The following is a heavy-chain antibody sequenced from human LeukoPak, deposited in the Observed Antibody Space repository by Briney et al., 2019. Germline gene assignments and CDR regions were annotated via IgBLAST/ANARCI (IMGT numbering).Heavy chain of an antibody. CDR1: GFSFSGYY. V-gene: IGHV3-11*06. CDR2: ISSSSTST. J-gene: IGHJ5*02. Sequence: PGGSLRLSCAASGFSFSGYYMNWIGQAPGKGLEWVSYISSSSTSTNYADSVKGRFTISRDNAKNSLSLQMNSLRAEDTAVYYCARETAYSFDPWGQGTLVTVSS. D-gene: IGHD3-16*01. CDR3: ARETAYSFDP.